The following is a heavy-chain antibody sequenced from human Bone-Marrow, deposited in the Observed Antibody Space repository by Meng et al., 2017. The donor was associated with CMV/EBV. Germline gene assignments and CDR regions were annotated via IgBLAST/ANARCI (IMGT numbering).Heavy chain of an antibody. CDR3: ARGLDCTNGVCYPLFDY. D-gene: IGHD2-8*01. CDR2: IYHSGST. V-gene: IGHV4-4*02. CDR1: GGSISSSNW. Sequence: SETLSLTCAVSGGSISSSNWWSWVRQPPGKGLEWIGEIYHSGSTNYNPSLKSRVTISVDTSKNQFSLKLSSVTAADTAVYYCARGLDCTNGVCYPLFDYWGQGTLVTVSS. J-gene: IGHJ4*02.